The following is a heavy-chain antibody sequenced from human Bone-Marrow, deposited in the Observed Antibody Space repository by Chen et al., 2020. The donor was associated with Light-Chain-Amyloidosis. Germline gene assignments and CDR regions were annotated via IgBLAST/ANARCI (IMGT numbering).Heavy chain of an antibody. Sequence: QLQLQESGPGLVKPSETLSLTCTVSGGSISSSSYYWGWIRQPPGKGLEWIGSIYYSGSTYYNPSLKRRVTISVDTSKNQFSLKRSSVTAADTAVYYCARHSEVWFGELFYLFDPWGQGTLVTVSS. J-gene: IGHJ5*02. D-gene: IGHD3-10*01. CDR2: IYYSGST. V-gene: IGHV4-39*01. CDR1: GGSISSSSYY. CDR3: ARHSEVWFGELFYLFDP.